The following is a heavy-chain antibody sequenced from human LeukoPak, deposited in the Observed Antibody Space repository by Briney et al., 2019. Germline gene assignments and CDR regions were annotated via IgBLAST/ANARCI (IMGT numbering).Heavy chain of an antibody. D-gene: IGHD5-24*01. CDR1: GGSISDYY. CDR3: ARSRDGYNFVDY. V-gene: IGHV4-59*01. Sequence: SETLSLTCTVSGGSISDYYWSWIRQPPGKGLEWIGYIYNSESTYYNPSLKGRVTISVDTSKSQFSLKLTSVTAADTAVYYCARSRDGYNFVDYWGQGTLVTVSS. CDR2: IYNSEST. J-gene: IGHJ4*02.